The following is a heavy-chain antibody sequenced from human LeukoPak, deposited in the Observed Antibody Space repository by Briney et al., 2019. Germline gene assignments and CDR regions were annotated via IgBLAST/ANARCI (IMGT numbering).Heavy chain of an antibody. CDR1: GGSISSGGYS. V-gene: IGHV4-30-2*01. Sequence: KASETLSLTCAVSGGSISSGGYSWSWIRQPPGKGLEWIGYIYHSGSTYYNPSLKSRVTISVDRSKNQFSLKLSSVTAADTAVYYCATRGTILSDYYYGMDVWGKGTTVTVSS. CDR2: IYHSGST. J-gene: IGHJ6*04. D-gene: IGHD3-9*01. CDR3: ATRGTILSDYYYGMDV.